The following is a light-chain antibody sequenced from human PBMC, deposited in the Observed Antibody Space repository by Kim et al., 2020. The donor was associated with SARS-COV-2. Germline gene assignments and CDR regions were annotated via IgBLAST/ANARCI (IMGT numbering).Light chain of an antibody. CDR1: VLAKKY. CDR2: KDS. Sequence: VSPGQTARITCSGDVLAKKYARWFQQKPGQAPVLVICKDSERPSGIPERFSGSSSGTTVTLTISGAQVEDEADYYCYSAADNNGVFGGGTQLTVL. V-gene: IGLV3-27*01. CDR3: YSAADNNGV. J-gene: IGLJ2*01.